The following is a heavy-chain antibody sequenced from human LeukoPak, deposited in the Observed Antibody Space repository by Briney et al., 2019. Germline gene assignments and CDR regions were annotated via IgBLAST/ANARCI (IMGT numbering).Heavy chain of an antibody. CDR2: IYYIGGT. CDR3: ARQSGGVGTKIDY. J-gene: IGHJ4*02. V-gene: IGHV4-59*08. CDR1: GGSIGSYY. Sequence: SETLSLTCSVSGGSIGSYYWTWIRQPPGKGLEWIGYIYYIGGTNYNPSLKSRVTMSVDTSKNQFSLSLNSVTAADTAVYYCARQSGGVGTKIDYWGQGTLVTVSS. D-gene: IGHD3-16*01.